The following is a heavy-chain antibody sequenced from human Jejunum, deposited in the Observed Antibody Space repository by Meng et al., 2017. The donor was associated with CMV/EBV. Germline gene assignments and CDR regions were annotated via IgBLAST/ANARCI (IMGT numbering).Heavy chain of an antibody. V-gene: IGHV4-30-4*01. Sequence: DYYWSWIRQSPGKGLEWFGYISSSGNTYYNPSLESRSRVTISRDTSKNQISLKLNSVTAADTAVYYCARGREYYSDTTGYYSNWFDPWGQGTLVTVSS. CDR1: DYY. CDR2: ISSSGNT. D-gene: IGHD3-22*01. J-gene: IGHJ5*02. CDR3: ARGREYYSDTTGYYSNWFDP.